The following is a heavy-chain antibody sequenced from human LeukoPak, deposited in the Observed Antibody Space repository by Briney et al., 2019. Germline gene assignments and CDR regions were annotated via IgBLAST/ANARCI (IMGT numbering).Heavy chain of an antibody. CDR1: GFTFSSYG. D-gene: IGHD2-15*01. Sequence: PGGSLRLSCAASGFTFSSYGMHWVRQAPGKGLEWVAVIWYDGSNKYYADSVKGRFTISRDNSKNTLYLQMNSLRAEDTAVYYCARDGGGYCSGGSYYSGWFDPWGQGTLVTVSS. V-gene: IGHV3-33*01. CDR3: ARDGGGYCSGGSYYSGWFDP. J-gene: IGHJ5*02. CDR2: IWYDGSNK.